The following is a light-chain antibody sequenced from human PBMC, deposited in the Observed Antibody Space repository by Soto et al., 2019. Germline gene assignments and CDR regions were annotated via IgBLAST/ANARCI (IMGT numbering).Light chain of an antibody. CDR2: DTS. Sequence: EIVLTQSPDTLSLSPGERATLSCRASQSIRSYLAWYQQKPGQAPRLLIYDTSNRATGIPARFSGSGSGTDFTLTISSLEPEDSAVYYCQQRSTRPLSFGGGTKVEIK. J-gene: IGKJ4*01. CDR1: QSIRSY. CDR3: QQRSTRPLS. V-gene: IGKV3-11*01.